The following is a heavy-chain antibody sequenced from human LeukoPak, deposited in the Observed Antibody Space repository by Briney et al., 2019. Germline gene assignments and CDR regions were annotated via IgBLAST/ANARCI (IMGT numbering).Heavy chain of an antibody. CDR2: IYYSGST. CDR1: GGSISSSSYY. CDR3: ARDRPTYYDFWSGVYYMDV. D-gene: IGHD3-3*01. J-gene: IGHJ6*03. V-gene: IGHV4-39*07. Sequence: PSETLSLTCTVSGGSISSSSYYWGWIRQPPGTGLEWIGSIYYSGSTYYNPSLKSRVTISVDTSKNQFSLKLSSVTAADTAVYYCARDRPTYYDFWSGVYYMDVWGKGTTVTVSS.